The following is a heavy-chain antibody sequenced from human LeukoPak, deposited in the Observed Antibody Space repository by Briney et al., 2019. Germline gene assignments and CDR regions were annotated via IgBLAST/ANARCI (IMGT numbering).Heavy chain of an antibody. CDR3: ARDRVGYCGGDCYSAPDY. V-gene: IGHV1-2*02. J-gene: IGHJ4*02. CDR2: INPNSGGT. Sequence: ASVKVSCKASGYTFTSYGISWVRQAPGQGLEWMGWINPNSGGTNYAQKFQGRVTMTRDTSISTAYMELSRLRSDDTAVYYCARDRVGYCGGDCYSAPDYWGQGTLVTVSS. D-gene: IGHD2-21*02. CDR1: GYTFTSYG.